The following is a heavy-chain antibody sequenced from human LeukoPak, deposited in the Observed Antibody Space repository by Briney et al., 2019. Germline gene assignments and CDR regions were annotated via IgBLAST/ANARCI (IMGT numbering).Heavy chain of an antibody. CDR1: GGSISSSSYY. Sequence: PPETLSLTCTVSGGSISSSSYYWGWIRQPPGKGLEWIGSIYYSGSTYYNPSLKSRVTISVDTSKNQFSLKLSSVTAADTAVYYCAGSLRITMVRGVLTWGQGTLVTVSS. V-gene: IGHV4-39*01. J-gene: IGHJ5*02. D-gene: IGHD3-10*01. CDR3: AGSLRITMVRGVLT. CDR2: IYYSGST.